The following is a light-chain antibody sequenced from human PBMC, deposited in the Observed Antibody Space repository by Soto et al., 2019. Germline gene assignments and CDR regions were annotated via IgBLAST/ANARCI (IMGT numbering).Light chain of an antibody. J-gene: IGLJ1*01. CDR1: SSNIGAGSD. V-gene: IGLV1-40*01. Sequence: QCVLTQPPSVSGAPGQRVTISCTWSSSNIGAGSDLHWYQQLPGTAPKLLIYGNSNRPSGVPDRFSGSKSGTSASLAITGLQAEDEADYYCQYYDSSLSTYVFGPGTKVTVL. CDR3: QYYDSSLSTYV. CDR2: GNS.